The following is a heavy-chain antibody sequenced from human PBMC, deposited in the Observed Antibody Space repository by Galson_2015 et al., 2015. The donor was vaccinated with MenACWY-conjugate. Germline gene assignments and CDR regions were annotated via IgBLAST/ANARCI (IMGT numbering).Heavy chain of an antibody. J-gene: IGHJ6*03. CDR1: GFTFRQYA. Sequence: SLRLSCAASGFTFRQYAMSWVRQAPGTGLEWVAIISDSGAATHYIDSVKGRFTISRDNSKNTLYLQMSRLRAEDTALYYCAKDVYM. CDR2: ISDSGAAT. CDR3: AKDVYM. V-gene: IGHV3-23*01.